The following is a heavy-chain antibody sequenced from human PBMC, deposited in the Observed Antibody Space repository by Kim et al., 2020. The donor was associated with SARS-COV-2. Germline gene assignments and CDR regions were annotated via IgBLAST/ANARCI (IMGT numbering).Heavy chain of an antibody. D-gene: IGHD1-26*01. Sequence: TNYNPSLTSRVTMSVDTSKNQFSLKLSSVTAADTAVYYCARARVGASFDYWGQGTLVTVSS. J-gene: IGHJ4*02. CDR3: ARARVGASFDY. CDR2: T. V-gene: IGHV4-4*07.